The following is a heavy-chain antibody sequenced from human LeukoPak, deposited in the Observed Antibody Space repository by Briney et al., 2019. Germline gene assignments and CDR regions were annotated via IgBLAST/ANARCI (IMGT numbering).Heavy chain of an antibody. V-gene: IGHV3-30-3*01. J-gene: IGHJ5*02. D-gene: IGHD3-10*01. CDR1: GFTFSSYA. Sequence: GGSLRLSCAASGFTFSSYAMHWVRQAPGKGLEWVAVISYDGSNKYYADSVKGRFTISRDNSKNTLYLQMNTLRPEDTAVYYCAGGSGSYYKGWFDPWGQGTLVTVSS. CDR2: ISYDGSNK. CDR3: AGGSGSYYKGWFDP.